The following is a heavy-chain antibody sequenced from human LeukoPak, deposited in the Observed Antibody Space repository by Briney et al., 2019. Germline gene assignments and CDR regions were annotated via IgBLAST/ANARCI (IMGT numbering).Heavy chain of an antibody. CDR2: ISNDGRND. CDR3: AKYISSSNYYYGMDV. V-gene: IGHV3-30*18. J-gene: IGHJ6*02. D-gene: IGHD6-13*01. Sequence: DPRRSRTLSFSAPGFAFTVYAINWVRHAACLGSQRMALISNDGRNDHYADSVKGRFPISRDNAKNKVYMQMNSLRAEDTAVYYCAKYISSSNYYYGMDVWGQGTTVTVSS. CDR1: GFAFTVYA.